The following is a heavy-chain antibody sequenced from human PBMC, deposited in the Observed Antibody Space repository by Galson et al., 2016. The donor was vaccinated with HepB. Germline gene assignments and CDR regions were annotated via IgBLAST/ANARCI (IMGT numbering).Heavy chain of an antibody. CDR3: ARERGNYHYFDY. CDR1: GYSFTNYG. D-gene: IGHD1-7*01. V-gene: IGHV1-18*01. Sequence: SVKVSCKASGYSFTNYGISWVRQAPGQGLEWMGWISTYNGNTNYEQKLQGRVTMTTDTSTSTAYMELRGLRSDDTAVYYCARERGNYHYFDYWGQGTLVTVSS. CDR2: ISTYNGNT. J-gene: IGHJ4*02.